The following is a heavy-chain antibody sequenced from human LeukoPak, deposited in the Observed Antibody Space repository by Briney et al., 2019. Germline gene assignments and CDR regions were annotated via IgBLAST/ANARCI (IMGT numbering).Heavy chain of an antibody. Sequence: GAAVKFSCKASGYTSNNHGIRWVRQATGQGLEWMGWISAYSGNTVYAHSVQGRVTMTTHTSTSTAYMELISLRSDDTAVYYCARDRSTHDYWRRRTLDSVPS. CDR3: ARDRSTHDY. CDR2: ISAYSGNT. CDR1: GYTSNNHG. D-gene: IGHD6-13*01. V-gene: IGHV1-18*01. J-gene: IGHJ4*02.